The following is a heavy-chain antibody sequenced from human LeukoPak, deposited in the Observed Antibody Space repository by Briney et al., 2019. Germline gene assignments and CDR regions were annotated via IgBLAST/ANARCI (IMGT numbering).Heavy chain of an antibody. J-gene: IGHJ5*02. CDR2: IYWTDDK. V-gene: IGHV2-5*01. CDR3: AYNPSTGYYL. Sequence: ESGPTLMQPTPTLTLTFTFSGFSVSTRGVGVGWIRQPPVKALEWLALIYWTDDKRYTPSLKSRLTIPKDTSKSQVVLTMTNMDPVDTATYCCAYNPSTGYYLWGQGTLVTVSS. D-gene: IGHD3-22*01. CDR1: GFSVSTRGVG.